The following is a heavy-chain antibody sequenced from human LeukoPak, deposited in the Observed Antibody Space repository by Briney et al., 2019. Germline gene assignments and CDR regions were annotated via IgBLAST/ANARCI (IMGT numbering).Heavy chain of an antibody. Sequence: GGSLRLSCAASGFTFSSYGMHWVRQAPGKGLEWVAFIRYDGSNKYYADSVKGRFTISRDNSKNTLYLQMNSLRAEDTAVYYCAKVALFGNYNWFDPWGQGTLVTVSS. D-gene: IGHD4-23*01. CDR3: AKVALFGNYNWFDP. V-gene: IGHV3-30*02. CDR2: IRYDGSNK. J-gene: IGHJ5*02. CDR1: GFTFSSYG.